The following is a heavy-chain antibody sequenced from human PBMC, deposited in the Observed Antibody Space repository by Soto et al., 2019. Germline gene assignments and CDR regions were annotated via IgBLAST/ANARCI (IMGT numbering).Heavy chain of an antibody. Sequence: PGGSLRLSCAASGFTFSSYAMHWVRQAPGKGLEWVAVISYDGSNKYYADSVKGRFTISRDNSKNTLYLQMNSLRAEGTAVYYCARDFMWIQLWLPQYYYYGMDVWGQGTTVTVSS. CDR2: ISYDGSNK. D-gene: IGHD5-18*01. J-gene: IGHJ6*02. CDR3: ARDFMWIQLWLPQYYYYGMDV. V-gene: IGHV3-30-3*01. CDR1: GFTFSSYA.